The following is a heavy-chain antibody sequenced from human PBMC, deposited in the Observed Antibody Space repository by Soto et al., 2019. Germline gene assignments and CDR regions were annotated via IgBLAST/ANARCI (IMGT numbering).Heavy chain of an antibody. CDR2: IYSGGST. CDR1: GFIVSDNY. Sequence: EVQLVETGGGLIQPGGSLRLSCAVSGFIVSDNYMTWVRQAPGKGLEWVSVIYSGGSTFYADSVKGRFTISRDTSKNTLYLQMSSLRAGDTAIYYCARGGRGTLRPYDHWGQGTLVTVSS. V-gene: IGHV3-53*02. CDR3: ARGGRGTLRPYDH. J-gene: IGHJ4*02. D-gene: IGHD2-15*01.